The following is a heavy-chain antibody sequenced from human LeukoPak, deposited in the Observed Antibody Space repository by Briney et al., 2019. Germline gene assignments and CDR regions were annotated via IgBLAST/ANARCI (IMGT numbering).Heavy chain of an antibody. CDR2: IIPIFGTA. CDR1: GGTFSSYA. D-gene: IGHD2-15*01. V-gene: IGHV1-69*05. J-gene: IGHJ5*02. CDR3: ARARRYCSGGSCYSGFDP. Sequence: SVKVSCKASGGTFSSYAISWVRQAPGQGLEWMGGIIPIFGTANYAQKFQGRVTITTDESTSTAYMELSSLRSEDTAVYYCARARRYCSGGSCYSGFDPWGHGTLVTVSS.